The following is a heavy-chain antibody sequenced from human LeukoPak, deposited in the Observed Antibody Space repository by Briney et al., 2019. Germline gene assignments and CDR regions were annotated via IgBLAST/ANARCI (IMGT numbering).Heavy chain of an antibody. CDR1: GGSFSGYY. J-gene: IGHJ4*02. CDR2: INHSGST. D-gene: IGHD2-2*01. V-gene: IGHV4-34*01. Sequence: PSETLSLTCAVYGGSFSGYYWSWIRQPPGKGLEWIGEINHSGSTYYNPSLKSRVTISVDTSKNQCSLKLSSVTAADTAVYYCARGRRGKDIVVVPAAPRGVYFDYWGQGTLVSVSS. CDR3: ARGRRGKDIVVVPAAPRGVYFDY.